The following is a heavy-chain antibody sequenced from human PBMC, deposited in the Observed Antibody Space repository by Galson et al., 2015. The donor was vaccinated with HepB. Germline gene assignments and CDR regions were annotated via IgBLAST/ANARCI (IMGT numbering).Heavy chain of an antibody. J-gene: IGHJ4*02. D-gene: IGHD3-10*01. CDR1: GYIFTNYW. CDR3: ARPPYYYGSGSY. V-gene: IGHV5-51*01. CDR2: IYPGDSDT. Sequence: QSGAEVTKPGESLKISCKASGYIFTNYWIGWVRQMPGKGLEWMGVIYPGDSDTRYSPSFQGQVTISADKSIGTTYLQWSSLKASDSAMYYCARPPYYYGSGSYWGQGTLVTVSS.